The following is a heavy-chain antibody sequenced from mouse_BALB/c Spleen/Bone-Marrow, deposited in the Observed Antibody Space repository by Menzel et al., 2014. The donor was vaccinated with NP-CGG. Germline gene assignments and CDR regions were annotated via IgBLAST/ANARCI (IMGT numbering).Heavy chain of an antibody. V-gene: IGHV1-54*03. CDR1: GYAFTNYL. CDR2: INPGSGGS. D-gene: IGHD3-3*01. CDR3: ARRDDATDY. J-gene: IGHJ4*01. Sequence: QVQLQQSGAELVRPGTSVKVSCKASGYAFTNYLIEWVKQRPGQGLEWTGVINPGSGGSNYNEKFKGKATLTADKSSSTAYMQLSSLTSDDSAVYFCARRDDATDYWGQGTSVTVSS.